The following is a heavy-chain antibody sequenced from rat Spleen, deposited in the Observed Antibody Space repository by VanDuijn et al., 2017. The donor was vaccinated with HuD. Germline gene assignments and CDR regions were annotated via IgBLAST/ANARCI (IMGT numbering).Heavy chain of an antibody. CDR3: ARDLSSGDSY. J-gene: IGHJ2*01. Sequence: QVQLQESGPGLVQPSQTLSLTCTVSGLSLLSNGVSWIRQVPGKGLEWMGVIWNNGGTRYNSALKSRLSISKDISKSQVFLKMNSLQTEDTATYYCARDLSSGDSYWGQGVMVTVSS. CDR1: GLSLLSNG. CDR2: IWNNGGT. V-gene: IGHV2-47*01. D-gene: IGHD1-1*01.